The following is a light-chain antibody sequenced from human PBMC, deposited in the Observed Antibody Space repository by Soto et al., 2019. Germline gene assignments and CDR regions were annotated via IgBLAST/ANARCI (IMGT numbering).Light chain of an antibody. CDR1: QSVSSY. CDR3: QQRSHLIT. V-gene: IGKV3-11*01. J-gene: IGKJ5*01. CDR2: DAS. Sequence: EIVLTPSPAALSLSPGERATLSCRASQSVSSYLAWYQQKPGQAPRLLIYDASNRATGIPARFSGSGSGTDFTLTISSLEPEDFAVYYCQQRSHLITFGQGTRLEIK.